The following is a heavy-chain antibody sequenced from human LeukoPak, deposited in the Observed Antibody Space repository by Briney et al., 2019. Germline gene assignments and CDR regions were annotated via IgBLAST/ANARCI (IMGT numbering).Heavy chain of an antibody. CDR1: GFTVSSNY. J-gene: IGHJ4*02. Sequence: GGSLRLSCVASGFTVSSNYMSWVRQAPGKGLEWVSIIYRDGSTYYADSVKGRFTISRDNSKNTLYLQMNSLRAEDTAIYYCARGQWELRLFDYWGQGTLVTVSS. CDR3: ARGQWELRLFDY. CDR2: IYRDGST. V-gene: IGHV3-53*01. D-gene: IGHD1-26*01.